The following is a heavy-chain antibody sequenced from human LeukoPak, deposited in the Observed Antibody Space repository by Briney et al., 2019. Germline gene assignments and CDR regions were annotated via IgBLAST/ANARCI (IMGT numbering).Heavy chain of an antibody. CDR3: TTDYYDSSGYGWFDP. Sequence: GGSLRLSCAASGFTFSNAWMSWVRQAPGKGLEWVVRIKSKTDGGTTDYAAPVKGRFTISRDDSKNTLYLQMNSLKTEDTAVYYCTTDYYDSSGYGWFDPWGQGTLVTVSS. V-gene: IGHV3-15*01. J-gene: IGHJ5*02. CDR2: IKSKTDGGTT. D-gene: IGHD3-22*01. CDR1: GFTFSNAW.